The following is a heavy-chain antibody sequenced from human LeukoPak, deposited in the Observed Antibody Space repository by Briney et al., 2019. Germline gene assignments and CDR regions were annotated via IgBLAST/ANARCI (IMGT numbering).Heavy chain of an antibody. CDR3: AILTNGYGYFDY. CDR2: ISHSGST. J-gene: IGHJ4*02. CDR1: GGSFSGYY. Sequence: SETLSLTCAVYGGSFSGYYWSWIRQPPGKGLEWIGEISHSGSTNYNSSLESRVTISVDTSKNQFSLKLTSVTAADTAAYYCAILTNGYGYFDYWGQGTLVTVSS. V-gene: IGHV4-34*01. D-gene: IGHD5-18*01.